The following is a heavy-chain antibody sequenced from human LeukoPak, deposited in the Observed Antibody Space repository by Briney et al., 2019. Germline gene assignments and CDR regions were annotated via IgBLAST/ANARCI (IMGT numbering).Heavy chain of an antibody. Sequence: ASVKVSCKVSGYTLTELSMHWVRQAPGKGLEWMGGFDPEDGETIYAQKFQGRVTMTEDTSTDTAYMELSSLRSGDTAVYYCATGCYYDSSGYSCYFDYWGQGTLVTVSS. CDR1: GYTLTELS. D-gene: IGHD3-22*01. CDR2: FDPEDGET. V-gene: IGHV1-24*01. CDR3: ATGCYYDSSGYSCYFDY. J-gene: IGHJ4*02.